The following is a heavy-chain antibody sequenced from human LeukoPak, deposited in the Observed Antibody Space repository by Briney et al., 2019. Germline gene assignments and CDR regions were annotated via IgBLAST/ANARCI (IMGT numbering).Heavy chain of an antibody. Sequence: GGSLRLSCVASGFTFGKYWMSWVRQAPGKGLEWVANIKLDGSEKNYVDSVKGRFTISRDNTKNSLYLQMNSLRAEDTAVYYCAKDRGTVYYYDSSGFNWFDPWGQGTLVTVSS. CDR3: AKDRGTVYYYDSSGFNWFDP. D-gene: IGHD3-22*01. CDR1: GFTFGKYW. CDR2: IKLDGSEK. V-gene: IGHV3-7*03. J-gene: IGHJ5*02.